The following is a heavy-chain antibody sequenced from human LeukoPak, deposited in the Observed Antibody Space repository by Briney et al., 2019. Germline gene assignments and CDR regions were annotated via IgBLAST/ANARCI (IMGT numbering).Heavy chain of an antibody. CDR2: IKQDGSEK. CDR1: GFTFSSYW. J-gene: IGHJ4*02. Sequence: GGSLRLSCAASGFTFSSYWMSWVRQAPGKGLEWVANIKQDGSEKYYVDSVKGRFTISRDNAENSLYLQMNSLRAEDTAVYYCAREGVHCSGGSCLKAYWGQGTQVTVSS. V-gene: IGHV3-7*03. CDR3: AREGVHCSGGSCLKAY. D-gene: IGHD2-15*01.